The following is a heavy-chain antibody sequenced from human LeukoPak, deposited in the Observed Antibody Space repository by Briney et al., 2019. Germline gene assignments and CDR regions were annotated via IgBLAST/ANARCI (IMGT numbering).Heavy chain of an antibody. D-gene: IGHD3-3*01. V-gene: IGHV5-51*01. CDR3: ARRQSNYDFHAFDS. J-gene: IGHJ3*02. CDR1: EYSFTSYW. Sequence: PGAPLKISCKRSEYSFTSYWIGWVRQMPGKGLEWMGIIYPGDSDTRYSPSFQGQVAISADKSISTAYLQWSSLKASDTAMYYCARRQSNYDFHAFDSWGEGTMVIVSS. CDR2: IYPGDSDT.